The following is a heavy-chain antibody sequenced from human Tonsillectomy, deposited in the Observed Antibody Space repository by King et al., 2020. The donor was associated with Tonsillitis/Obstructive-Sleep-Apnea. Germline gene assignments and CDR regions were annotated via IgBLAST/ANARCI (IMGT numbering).Heavy chain of an antibody. CDR2: IYYSGST. CDR1: GGSISSSSYY. J-gene: IGHJ5*02. Sequence: QLQESGPGLVKPSETLSLTCTVSGGSISSSSYYWGWIRQPPGKGLEWIGSIYYSGSTYYNPSLKSRVTISADTSKNQLSLKLSSVTAADTAVYYCARGTTVTTFTQFDPWGQGTLVTVSS. CDR3: ARGTTVTTFTQFDP. V-gene: IGHV4-39*01. D-gene: IGHD4-17*01.